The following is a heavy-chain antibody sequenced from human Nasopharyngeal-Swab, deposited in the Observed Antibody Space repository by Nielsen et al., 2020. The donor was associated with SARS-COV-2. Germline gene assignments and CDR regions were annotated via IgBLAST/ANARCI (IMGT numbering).Heavy chain of an antibody. J-gene: IGHJ3*02. Sequence: RQAPGKGLEWIGRIYTSGSTNYNPSLKSRVTMSVDTSKNQFSLKLSSVTAADTAVYYCARGGRVETAPFDIWGQGTMVTVSS. D-gene: IGHD1-14*01. CDR3: ARGGRVETAPFDI. V-gene: IGHV4-4*07. CDR2: IYTSGST.